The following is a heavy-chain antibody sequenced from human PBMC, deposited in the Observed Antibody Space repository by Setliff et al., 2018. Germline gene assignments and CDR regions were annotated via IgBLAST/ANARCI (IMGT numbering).Heavy chain of an antibody. CDR1: GGSISHHY. V-gene: IGHV4-59*11. Sequence: SETLSLTCTVSGGSISHHYWSWIRQPPGKGLEWVGYMYNSGNTNYNTSLRRRVAISVDKSKNQFSLKLSSVTAADTAVYYCARALLWFGEGMDVWGKGTTVTVSS. D-gene: IGHD3-10*01. CDR2: MYNSGNT. J-gene: IGHJ6*03. CDR3: ARALLWFGEGMDV.